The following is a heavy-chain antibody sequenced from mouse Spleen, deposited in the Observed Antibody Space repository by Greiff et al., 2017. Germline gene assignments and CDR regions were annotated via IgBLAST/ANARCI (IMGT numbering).Heavy chain of an antibody. J-gene: IGHJ3*01. V-gene: IGHV2-6*01. CDR3: ASLNWDVRAY. CDR1: GFSLTSYG. Sequence: VQLQQSGPGLVAPSQSLSITCTVSGFSLTSYGVDWVRQSPGKGLEWLGVILGGGSTNYNSALKSRLSISKDNSKSQVFLKMNSLQTDDTAMYYCASLNWDVRAYWGQGTLVTVSA. CDR2: ILGGGST. D-gene: IGHD4-1*01.